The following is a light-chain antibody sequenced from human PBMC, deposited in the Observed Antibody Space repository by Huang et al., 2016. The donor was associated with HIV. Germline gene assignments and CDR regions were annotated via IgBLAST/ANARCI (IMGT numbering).Light chain of an antibody. V-gene: IGKV3D-15*01. CDR3: QQYDKWPPGLT. Sequence: EIKMTQSPATLSVSPGGRVILSCRASQNVRNNLAWYQQKTGQAPMLLIYDTSTRASGIPSRFSGSGSGTEFTLTISGLQSEDFAIYYCQQYDKWPPGLTFGGGTKVEI. J-gene: IGKJ4*01. CDR1: QNVRNN. CDR2: DTS.